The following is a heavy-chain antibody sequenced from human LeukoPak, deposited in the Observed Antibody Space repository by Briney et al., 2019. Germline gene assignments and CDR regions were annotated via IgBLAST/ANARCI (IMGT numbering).Heavy chain of an antibody. CDR3: ARGVGSGYTDE. D-gene: IGHD3-22*01. V-gene: IGHV4-59*01. CDR1: GDSISTYY. Sequence: SETLSLTCTVSGDSISTYYWTWIRQSPGKGLEWIGYIYYSGSTNYNPSLKSRVTISVDTSKNHFSLKLTSVTAADTAVYYCARGVGSGYTDEWGQGTLVTVSS. J-gene: IGHJ4*02. CDR2: IYYSGST.